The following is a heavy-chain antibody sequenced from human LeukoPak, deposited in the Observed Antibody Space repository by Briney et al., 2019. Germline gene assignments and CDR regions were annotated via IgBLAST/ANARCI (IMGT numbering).Heavy chain of an antibody. V-gene: IGHV3-48*01. Sequence: GGSLRLSCAASGFTFSSYSMNWVRQAPGKGLEWISYIISSSSTIYYADSVKGRFTISRDNAKNSLFLQVNSLRAEDTAVYYCERGIHTAMALGYYFDNWGQGTLLTVSS. J-gene: IGHJ4*02. D-gene: IGHD5-18*01. CDR3: ERGIHTAMALGYYFDN. CDR2: IISSSSTI. CDR1: GFTFSSYS.